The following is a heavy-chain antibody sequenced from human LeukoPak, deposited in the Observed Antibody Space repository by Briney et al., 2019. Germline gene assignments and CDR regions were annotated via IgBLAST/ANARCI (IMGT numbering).Heavy chain of an antibody. CDR2: IYSGGST. CDR3: AAYSSSW. Sequence: GSLRRSCAASGFIFTSFGIHWVRQAPGKGLEWVAVIYSGGSTYYADSVKGRFTISRDNSKNTLYLQMNSLRAEDTAVYYCAAYSSSWRGQGTLVTVSS. J-gene: IGHJ4*02. V-gene: IGHV3-NL1*01. CDR1: GFIFTSFG. D-gene: IGHD6-13*01.